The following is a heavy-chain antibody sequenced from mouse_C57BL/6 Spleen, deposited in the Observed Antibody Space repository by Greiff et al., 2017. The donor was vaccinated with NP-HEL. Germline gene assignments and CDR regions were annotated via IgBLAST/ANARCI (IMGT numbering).Heavy chain of an antibody. CDR3: ARIKKIVSTYFDY. CDR2: TNPTNGRT. Sequence: VQLQQSGAELVKAGASVKMSCKASGYTFTSYWMHWVKQRLGQGLEWFAETNPTNGRTYYNEKFKSKATLTVDKSSSTAYMLLSGPTFEDSAVYYCARIKKIVSTYFDYWSQGSTLTGSS. CDR1: GYTFTSYW. J-gene: IGHJ2*01. D-gene: IGHD2-5*01. V-gene: IGHV1S81*02.